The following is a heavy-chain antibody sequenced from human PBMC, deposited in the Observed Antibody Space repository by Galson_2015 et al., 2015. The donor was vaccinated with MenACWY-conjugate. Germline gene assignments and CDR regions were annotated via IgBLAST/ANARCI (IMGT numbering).Heavy chain of an antibody. D-gene: IGHD2-15*01. CDR2: IRYDGSNK. Sequence: SLRLSCAASGFTFSTYGMHWVRQAPGKGLAWVAFIRYDGSNKYYADSVKGRFTISRDNSNNPLYLQMNSLGAEDTAVYYCASPVEVVIGGACDIWGQGTMVTGTS. CDR3: ASPVEVVIGGACDI. CDR1: GFTFSTYG. V-gene: IGHV3-30*02. J-gene: IGHJ3*02.